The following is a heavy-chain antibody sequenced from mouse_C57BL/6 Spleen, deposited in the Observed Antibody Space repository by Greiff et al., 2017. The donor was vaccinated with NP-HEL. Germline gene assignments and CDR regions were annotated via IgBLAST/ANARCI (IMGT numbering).Heavy chain of an antibody. CDR2: INPKNGGT. CDR3: AREGDGYYYFDY. Sequence: EVQRVESGAELVKPGASVKMSCKASGYTFTDYNMHWVKQSPGKSLEWIGYINPKNGGTSYNPKFKGKATLTANKSSSTAYMELRSLTSEDSAVYDCAREGDGYYYFDYWGQGTTLTVSS. V-gene: IGHV1-22*01. D-gene: IGHD2-3*01. J-gene: IGHJ2*01. CDR1: GYTFTDYN.